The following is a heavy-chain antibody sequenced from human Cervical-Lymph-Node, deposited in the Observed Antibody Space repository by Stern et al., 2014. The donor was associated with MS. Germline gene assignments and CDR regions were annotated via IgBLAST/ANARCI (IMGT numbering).Heavy chain of an antibody. D-gene: IGHD3-22*01. V-gene: IGHV3-30*18. J-gene: IGHJ4*02. CDR1: GFSFNFYA. Sequence: VQLVESGGGVVQPGRSLRLSCAASGFSFNFYAMHWVRQAPGKGLEWVAVISYDGRTEYYAESVKGRFTVSRDKSKNTLFLQMNGLTADDTAVYYCAKDWGYYDTSGYYFDHWGQGTLVTVSS. CDR2: ISYDGRTE. CDR3: AKDWGYYDTSGYYFDH.